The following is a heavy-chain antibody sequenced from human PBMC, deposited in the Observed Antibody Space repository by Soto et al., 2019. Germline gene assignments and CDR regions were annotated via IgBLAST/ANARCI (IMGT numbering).Heavy chain of an antibody. D-gene: IGHD2-15*01. CDR2: ISAYNGNT. V-gene: IGHV1-18*04. J-gene: IGHJ5*02. CDR3: AGDSAVVVGPWFDP. Sequence: ASVKVSCKASGYTFTSYGISWVRQAPGQGLEWMGWISAYNGNTNYAQKLQGRVTMTTDTSTSTAYMELRSLRSDDTAVYYCAGDSAVVVGPWFDPWGQGTLVTVSS. CDR1: GYTFTSYG.